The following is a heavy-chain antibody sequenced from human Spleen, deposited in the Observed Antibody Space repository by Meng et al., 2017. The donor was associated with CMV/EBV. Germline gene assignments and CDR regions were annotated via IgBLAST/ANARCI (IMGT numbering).Heavy chain of an antibody. CDR3: ARGGTSMGYFDY. Sequence: QLVELGGGLVQPGGSLRLSCAASGFTFSSYSMNWVRQAPGKGLEWVSSISSSSSYIYYADSVKGRFTISRDNAKNSLYLQMNSLRAEDTAVYYCARGGTSMGYFDYWGQGTLVTVSS. CDR1: GFTFSSYS. J-gene: IGHJ4*02. D-gene: IGHD2-2*01. V-gene: IGHV3-21*01. CDR2: ISSSSSYI.